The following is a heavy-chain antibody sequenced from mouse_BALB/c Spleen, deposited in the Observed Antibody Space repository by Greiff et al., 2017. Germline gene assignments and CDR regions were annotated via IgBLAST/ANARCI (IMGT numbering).Heavy chain of an antibody. Sequence: EVQRVESGTVLARPGASVKMSCKASGYSFTSYWMHWVKQRPGQGLEWIGAIYPGNSDTSYNQKFKGKAKLTAVTSASTAYMELSSLTNEDSAVYYCTRAPNDFYYFDYWGQGTTLTVSS. CDR2: IYPGNSDT. CDR3: TRAPNDFYYFDY. D-gene: IGHD2-13*01. J-gene: IGHJ2*01. V-gene: IGHV1-5*01. CDR1: GYSFTSYW.